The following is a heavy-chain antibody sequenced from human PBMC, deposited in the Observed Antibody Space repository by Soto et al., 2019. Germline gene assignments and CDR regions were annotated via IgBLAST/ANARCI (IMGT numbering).Heavy chain of an antibody. CDR1: AGSSSSGGYY. CDR3: ATTMFLEWYPFFDY. V-gene: IGHV4-31*03. J-gene: IGHJ4*02. CDR2: IYYSGGT. D-gene: IGHD3-3*01. Sequence: QVQLQESGPGLVKPSQTLSLTFTVSAGSSSSGGYYWSWIHQHPGKGLEWIGAIYYSGGTYYKPSLKIRVTIAVDTSKNQFSLKMSSVTAADTAVYYCATTMFLEWYPFFDYWGQGTLVTVSS.